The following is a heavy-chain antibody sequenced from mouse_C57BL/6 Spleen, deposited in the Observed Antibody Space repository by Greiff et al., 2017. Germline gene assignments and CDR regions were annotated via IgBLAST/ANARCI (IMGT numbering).Heavy chain of an antibody. CDR2: IYYSGTI. CDR1: GISITTGNYR. Sequence: DVHLVESGPDLVKPSQTVFLTCTVTGISITTGNYRWSWIRQFPGNKLEWIGYIYYSGTITYNPSLTSRTTITRDTPKNQFFLEMNSLTAEDTATYYCARDRDYYAMDYWGQGTSVTVSS. V-gene: IGHV3-5*01. D-gene: IGHD3-1*01. J-gene: IGHJ4*01. CDR3: ARDRDYYAMDY.